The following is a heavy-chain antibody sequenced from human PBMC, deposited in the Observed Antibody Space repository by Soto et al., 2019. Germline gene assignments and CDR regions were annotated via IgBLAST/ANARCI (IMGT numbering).Heavy chain of an antibody. V-gene: IGHV1-18*04. D-gene: IGHD6-19*01. CDR1: GYTFTSYG. Sequence: ASVKVSCKASGYTFTSYGISWVRQAPGQGLEWMGWISAYNGNTNYAQKLQGRVTMTTDTSTSTAYMGLRSLRSDDTAVYYCARGGGAKRYSGWPDYWGQGTLVTGSS. J-gene: IGHJ4*02. CDR3: ARGGGAKRYSGWPDY. CDR2: ISAYNGNT.